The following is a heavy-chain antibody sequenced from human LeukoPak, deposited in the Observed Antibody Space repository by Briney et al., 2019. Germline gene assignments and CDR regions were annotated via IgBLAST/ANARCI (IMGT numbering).Heavy chain of an antibody. CDR1: GITVGNNY. Sequence: GGSLRLSCAASGITVGNNYFSWVRQAPGKGLEWVALIYSGGGIVYADSVKGRFTISRDSSKNTLFLQMNSLKPEDTAMYHCTRNRPETPLGYWGQGTLVTVSS. D-gene: IGHD1-14*01. CDR3: TRNRPETPLGY. J-gene: IGHJ4*02. CDR2: IYSGGGI. V-gene: IGHV3-53*01.